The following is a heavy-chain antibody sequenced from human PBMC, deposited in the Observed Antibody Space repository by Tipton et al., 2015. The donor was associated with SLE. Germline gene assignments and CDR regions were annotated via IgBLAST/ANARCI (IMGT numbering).Heavy chain of an antibody. J-gene: IGHJ6*02. D-gene: IGHD6-13*01. CDR2: MNPNSGNT. CDR1: GYTFTSYG. CDR3: ARGRIAAAGKNGMDV. V-gene: IGHV1-8*02. Sequence: QLVQSGAEVKKPGASVKVSCKASGYTFTSYGINWGRQATGQGLEWMGWMNPNSGNTGYAQKFQGRVTMTRNTSISTAYMELSSLRSEDTAVYYCARGRIAAAGKNGMDVWGQGTTVTVSS.